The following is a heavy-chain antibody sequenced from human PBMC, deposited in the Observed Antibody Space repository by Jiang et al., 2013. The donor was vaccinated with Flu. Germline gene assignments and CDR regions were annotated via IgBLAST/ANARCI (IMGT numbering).Heavy chain of an antibody. V-gene: IGHV1-46*01. CDR1: GYTFTNYF. J-gene: IGHJ4*02. D-gene: IGHD3-3*01. CDR2: INPSDGST. Sequence: GAEVKKPGASVKVSCKASGYTFTNYFMHWVRQAPGQGLEWMGIINPSDGSTNYAQKFQDRVTMTRDTSTSTVSMELSSLRSEDTAVYYCARGVRFLEFRLGRCATGGQGTLVTVS. CDR3: ARGVRFLEFRLGRCAT.